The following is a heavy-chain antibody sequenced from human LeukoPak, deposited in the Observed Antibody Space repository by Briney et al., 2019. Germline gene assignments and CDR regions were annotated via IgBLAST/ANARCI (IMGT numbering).Heavy chain of an antibody. CDR2: INHSGST. J-gene: IGHJ3*02. Sequence: SETLSLTCAVYGGSFSGYYWSWIRQPPGKGLEWIGEINHSGSTNYNPSLKSRVTISVDTSKNQFSLKLSSVTAADTAVYYCARVSVLTYVRRAFDIWGQGTMVTVSS. CDR1: GGSFSGYY. V-gene: IGHV4-34*01. D-gene: IGHD2-21*02. CDR3: ARVSVLTYVRRAFDI.